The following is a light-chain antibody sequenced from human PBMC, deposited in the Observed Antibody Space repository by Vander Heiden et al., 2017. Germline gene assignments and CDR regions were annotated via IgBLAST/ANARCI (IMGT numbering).Light chain of an antibody. Sequence: DLVMTTSPLSLPVTPVEQASISCMSSHGRPNRNGYNYLDWYLQKPGQSPKLLIYSGSNRASGVPDRFSGSGSGTDFTLKISRVEAEDFGVYYCRQDQQSPHTFGQGTKVEIK. CDR2: SGS. CDR3: RQDQQSPHT. J-gene: IGKJ2*01. V-gene: IGKV2-28*01. CDR1: HGRPNRNGYNY.